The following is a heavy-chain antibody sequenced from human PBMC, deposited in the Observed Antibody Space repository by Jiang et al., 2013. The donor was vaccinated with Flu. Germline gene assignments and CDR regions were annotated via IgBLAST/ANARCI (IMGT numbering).Heavy chain of an antibody. D-gene: IGHD6-13*01. CDR1: GFTFSSYG. CDR2: IWYDGSNK. Sequence: VQLLESGGVVVQPGRSLRLSCAASGFTFSSYGMHWVRQAPGKGLEWVAVIWYDGSNKYYADSVKAQFTISRDNSKNTLYLQMNSLRAEDTAVYYCARDSLLHDTSSWYGPLYHYYYMDVWGKGTTVTVSS. CDR3: ARDSLLHDTSSWYGPLYHYYYMDV. V-gene: IGHV3-33*01. J-gene: IGHJ6*03.